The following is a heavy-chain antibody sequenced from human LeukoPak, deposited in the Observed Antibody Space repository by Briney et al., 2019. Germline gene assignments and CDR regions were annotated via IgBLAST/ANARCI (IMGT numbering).Heavy chain of an antibody. D-gene: IGHD3-10*01. J-gene: IGHJ4*01. Sequence: SETLSLTCAVSGGSISSSSYFWGWFRQPPGKGLEWIGTVYSGGSTYYNPSLKSRVTISVDTSMNHFSLTLTSVTAADTAVYYCARRIMIREVIPHFDYWGHGALVTVSS. CDR3: ARRIMIREVIPHFDY. CDR2: VYSGGST. V-gene: IGHV4-39*02. CDR1: GGSISSSSYF.